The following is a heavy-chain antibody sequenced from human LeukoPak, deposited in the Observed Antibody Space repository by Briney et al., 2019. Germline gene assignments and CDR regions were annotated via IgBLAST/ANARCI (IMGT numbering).Heavy chain of an antibody. D-gene: IGHD3-10*01. J-gene: IGHJ4*02. CDR2: IYTSGST. CDR3: ARADPGYYYGSTEEFDY. V-gene: IGHV4-4*07. CDR1: GGSISSYY. Sequence: SETLSLTCTVSGGSISSYYWSWLRQPAGKGLEWIGRIYTSGSTNYNPSLKSRATMSVDTSKNQFSLKLSSVTAADTAVYYCARADPGYYYGSTEEFDYWGQGTLVTVSS.